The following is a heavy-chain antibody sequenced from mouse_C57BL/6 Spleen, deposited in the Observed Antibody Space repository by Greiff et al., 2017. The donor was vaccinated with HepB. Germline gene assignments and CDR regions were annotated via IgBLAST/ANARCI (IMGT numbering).Heavy chain of an antibody. D-gene: IGHD3-2*02. CDR2: ISYDGSN. CDR3: ARDSSGYGAY. V-gene: IGHV3-6*01. CDR1: GYSITSGYY. Sequence: EVKLQESGPGLVKPSQSLSLTCSVTGYSITSGYYWNWIRQFPGNKLEWMGYISYDGSNNYNPSLKNRISITRDTSKNQFFLKLNSVTTEDTATYYCARDSSGYGAYWGQGTLVTVSA. J-gene: IGHJ3*01.